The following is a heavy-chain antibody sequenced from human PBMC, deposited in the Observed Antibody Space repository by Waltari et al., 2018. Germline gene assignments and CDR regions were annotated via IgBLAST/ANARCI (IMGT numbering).Heavy chain of an antibody. D-gene: IGHD6-25*01. CDR2: INDSGGRT. J-gene: IGHJ6*03. V-gene: IGHV3-23*01. CDR3: AKGTLPQRGFYFYMDV. CDR1: GFTFTSSA. Sequence: EVQLLESGGGLVQPGGSLRLTCAASGFTFTSSAMSWVRQPPGGGLEWVSSINDSGGRTYYADSMKGRFTISRDNSKNTLDLQMNGLKVEDTAVYYCAKGTLPQRGFYFYMDVWGKGTTVAVSS.